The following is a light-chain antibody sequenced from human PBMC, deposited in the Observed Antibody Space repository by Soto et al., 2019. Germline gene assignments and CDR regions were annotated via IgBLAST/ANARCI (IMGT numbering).Light chain of an antibody. CDR3: QQYKSSPLT. CDR2: YAS. CDR1: QSISNW. V-gene: IGKV1-5*01. J-gene: IGKJ4*01. Sequence: DIQMTQSPSTLSASVGDGVTITCRASQSISNWLAWYQHKPGKAPKVLIYYASSLQSEVPSRFSGSGSGTDFTLTISILQLFFFETYYSQQYKSSPLTSVGASKV.